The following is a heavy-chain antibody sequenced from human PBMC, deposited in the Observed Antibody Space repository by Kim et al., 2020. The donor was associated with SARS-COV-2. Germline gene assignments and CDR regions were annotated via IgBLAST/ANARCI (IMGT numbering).Heavy chain of an antibody. D-gene: IGHD3-10*01. J-gene: IGHJ3*02. V-gene: IGHV3-30*07. Sequence: VKGQFTTSRDNSKHTLYLQMNSLRAEDTAVYYCARAVTMVRGVIHYAFDIWGQGTMVTVSS. CDR3: ARAVTMVRGVIHYAFDI.